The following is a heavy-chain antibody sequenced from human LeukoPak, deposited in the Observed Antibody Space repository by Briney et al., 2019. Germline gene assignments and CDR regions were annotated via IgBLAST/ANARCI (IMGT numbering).Heavy chain of an antibody. V-gene: IGHV1-2*06. Sequence: ASVKVSCKASGYTFTGYYMHWVRQAPGQGLEWMGRINPNSGGTNYAQKFQGRVTMTRDTSISTAYMELSRLRSDDTAVYYCPINYYGSGSYYTPVMFDYWGQGTLVTVSS. CDR3: PINYYGSGSYYTPVMFDY. CDR1: GYTFTGYY. J-gene: IGHJ4*02. CDR2: INPNSGGT. D-gene: IGHD3-10*01.